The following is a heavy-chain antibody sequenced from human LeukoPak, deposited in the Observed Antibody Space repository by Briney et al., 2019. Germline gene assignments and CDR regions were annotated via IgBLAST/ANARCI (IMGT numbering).Heavy chain of an antibody. Sequence: SETLSLTCTVSGGSFSPYYWSWIRQPPGKGLEWVGIIYSSGTTYYNPSLTSRVTISIDTSKNQFSLKLTSATAADTAVYYCARSVTGANNWFDPWGQGTLVTVSS. CDR2: IYSSGTT. J-gene: IGHJ5*02. CDR1: GGSFSPYY. D-gene: IGHD1-20*01. V-gene: IGHV4-4*09. CDR3: ARSVTGANNWFDP.